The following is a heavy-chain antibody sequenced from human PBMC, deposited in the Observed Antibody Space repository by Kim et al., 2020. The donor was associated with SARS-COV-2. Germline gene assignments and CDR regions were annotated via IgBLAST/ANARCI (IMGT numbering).Heavy chain of an antibody. CDR2: ISYDGSNK. CDR1: GFTFSSYG. Sequence: GGSLRLSCAASGFTFSSYGMHWVRQAPGKGLEWVAVISYDGSNKYYADSVKGRFTISRDNSKNTLYLQMNSLRAEDTAVYYCAKPLNYYGSGSHGFGYWGQGTLVTVSS. V-gene: IGHV3-30*18. D-gene: IGHD3-10*01. J-gene: IGHJ4*02. CDR3: AKPLNYYGSGSHGFGY.